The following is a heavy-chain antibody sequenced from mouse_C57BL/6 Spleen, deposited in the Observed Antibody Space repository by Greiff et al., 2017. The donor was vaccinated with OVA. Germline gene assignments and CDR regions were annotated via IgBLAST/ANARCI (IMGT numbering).Heavy chain of an antibody. Sequence: EVKLVESGGGLVKPGGSLKLSCAASGFTFSSYAMSWVRQTPEKRLEWVATISAGGSYTYYPDNVKGRFTISRDNAKNNLYLQMSHLKSEDTAMYYRARGGDSSGSWFAYWGQGTLVTVSA. CDR3: ARGGDSSGSWFAY. D-gene: IGHD3-2*02. V-gene: IGHV5-4*03. CDR2: ISAGGSYT. J-gene: IGHJ3*01. CDR1: GFTFSSYA.